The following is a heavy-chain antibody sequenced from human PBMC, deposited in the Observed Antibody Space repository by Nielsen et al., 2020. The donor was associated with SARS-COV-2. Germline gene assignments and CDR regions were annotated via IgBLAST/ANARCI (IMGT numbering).Heavy chain of an antibody. Sequence: GESLKISCAASGFTFSSYSMNWVRQAPGKGLEWVTSISSSSSYIYYADSLKGRFTISRDNAKNTLYLQMNSLRAEDTAVYYCAREYYDILTGYLPSNWFDPWGQGTLVTVSS. CDR2: ISSSSSYI. CDR3: AREYYDILTGYLPSNWFDP. V-gene: IGHV3-21*01. D-gene: IGHD3-9*01. J-gene: IGHJ5*02. CDR1: GFTFSSYS.